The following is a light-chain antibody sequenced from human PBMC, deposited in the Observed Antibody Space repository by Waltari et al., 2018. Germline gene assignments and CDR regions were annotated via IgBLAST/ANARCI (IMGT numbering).Light chain of an antibody. CDR1: SSNTGAGHD. CDR3: QSFDSNVRGGVV. V-gene: IGLV1-40*01. Sequence: QSILTQPTSVSGAPGQRVTISCPGSSSNTGAGHDVHCYQAFPGPAPKLLIYGNNNRPAGVPDRFSGSKSGSSASLAINGLQAEDEADYYCQSFDSNVRGGVVFGGGTKVTVL. CDR2: GNN. J-gene: IGLJ3*02.